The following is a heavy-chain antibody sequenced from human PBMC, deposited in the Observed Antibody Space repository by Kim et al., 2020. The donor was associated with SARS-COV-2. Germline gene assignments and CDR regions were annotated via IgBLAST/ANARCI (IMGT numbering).Heavy chain of an antibody. Sequence: GGSLRLSCAASGFSFSSFAVSWVRQSPGRGLEWVSGISAGGDRTYYADSVKGRFTNSRDNSKNTLYLQMDSLRAEDTAIYYCAKDVLKNTPVWGQGTTVTVSS. CDR1: GFSFSSFA. V-gene: IGHV3-23*01. CDR2: ISAGGDRT. J-gene: IGHJ6*02. CDR3: AKDVLKNTPV. D-gene: IGHD2-15*01.